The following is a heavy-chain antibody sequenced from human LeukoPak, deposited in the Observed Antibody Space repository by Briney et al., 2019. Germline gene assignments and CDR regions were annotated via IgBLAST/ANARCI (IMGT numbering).Heavy chain of an antibody. V-gene: IGHV3-30-3*01. CDR3: ARDQVPYYYDSSGPPGY. CDR1: GFTFSSYA. J-gene: IGHJ4*02. Sequence: PGRSLRLSCAASGFTFSSYAMHWVRQAPCKGLEWVAVISYDGSNKYYADSVKGRFTISRDNSKNTLYLQMNSLRAEDTAVYYCARDQVPYYYDSSGPPGYWGQGTLVTVSS. CDR2: ISYDGSNK. D-gene: IGHD3-22*01.